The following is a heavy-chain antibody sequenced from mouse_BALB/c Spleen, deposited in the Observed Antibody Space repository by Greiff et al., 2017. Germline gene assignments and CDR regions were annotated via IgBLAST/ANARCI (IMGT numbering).Heavy chain of an antibody. CDR3: AREGYGNYFDY. CDR2: IRNKANGYTT. D-gene: IGHD2-1*01. J-gene: IGHJ2*01. V-gene: IGHV7-3*02. CDR1: GFTFTDYY. Sequence: EVQVVESGGGLVQPGGSLRLSCATSGFTFTDYYMSWVRQPPGKALEWLGFIRNKANGYTTEYSASVKGRFTISRDNSQSILYLQMNTLRAEDSATYYCAREGYGNYFDYWGQGTTLTVSS.